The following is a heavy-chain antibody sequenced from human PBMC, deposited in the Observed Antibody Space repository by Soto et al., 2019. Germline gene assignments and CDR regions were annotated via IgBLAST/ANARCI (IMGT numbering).Heavy chain of an antibody. J-gene: IGHJ4*02. CDR3: ARATLGYSYGRFDY. CDR2: IWYDGSNK. Sequence: GGSLRLSCAASGFTFSSYGMHWVRQAPGKGLEWVAVIWYDGSNKYYADSVKGRFTISRDNSKNTLYLQMNSLRAEDTAVYYCARATLGYSYGRFDYWGQGTLVTVSS. CDR1: GFTFSSYG. V-gene: IGHV3-33*01. D-gene: IGHD5-18*01.